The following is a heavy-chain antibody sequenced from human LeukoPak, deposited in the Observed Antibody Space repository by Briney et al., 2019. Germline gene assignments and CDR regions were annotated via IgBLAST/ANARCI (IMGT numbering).Heavy chain of an antibody. CDR3: AKTIRVYGLTCFDY. Sequence: PGGSLRLSCAASGFTVSSNYMSWVRQAPGKGLEWVSVIYSGGSTYYADSVRGRFTISRDSSKNTLYLQMNNLRAEDTAIYYCAKTIRVYGLTCFDYWGQGTLVTVSS. CDR2: IYSGGST. J-gene: IGHJ4*02. D-gene: IGHD3-10*01. V-gene: IGHV3-53*01. CDR1: GFTVSSNY.